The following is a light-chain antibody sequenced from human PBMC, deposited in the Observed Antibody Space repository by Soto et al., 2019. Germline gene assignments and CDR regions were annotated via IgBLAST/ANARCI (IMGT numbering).Light chain of an antibody. CDR1: NSDLGSYNL. CDR3: SSYAGEYMFV. Sequence: QSALTQPPSMSGSPGQSITISCTGTNSDLGSYNLISWFQQHPGKVPKVMNYDGTNQPSGVSDRFSGYKSDNTASLTISLLQAEDDDDYYCSSYAGEYMFVFGTGTKLTVL. CDR2: DGT. J-gene: IGLJ1*01. V-gene: IGLV2-23*01.